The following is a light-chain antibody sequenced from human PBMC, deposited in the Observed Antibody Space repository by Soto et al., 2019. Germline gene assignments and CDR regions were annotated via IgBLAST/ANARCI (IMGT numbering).Light chain of an antibody. CDR2: DVS. V-gene: IGLV2-14*01. J-gene: IGLJ1*01. Sequence: QSVLTQPASVSGSPGQSITISCTGTSSDVGGYNYVSWYQQHPGKAPKLMIYDVSNRPSGVSNRFSRSKSGNTASLTISGLQAEDEADYYCSSYTSSSPYVFGTGTKLTVL. CDR3: SSYTSSSPYV. CDR1: SSDVGGYNY.